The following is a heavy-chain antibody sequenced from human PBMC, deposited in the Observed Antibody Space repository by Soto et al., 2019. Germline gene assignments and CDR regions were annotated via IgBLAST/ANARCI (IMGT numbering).Heavy chain of an antibody. CDR3: AKDGGGSSLDY. D-gene: IGHD3-16*01. J-gene: IGHJ4*02. CDR2: ISYDGSNK. Sequence: QLQLVESGGGVVQPGRSLRLSCAASGFTFSSYGMHWVRQAPGKGLEWVAVISYDGSNKYYADSVKGRFTISRDNSKNTLYLQMNSLRAEDTAVYYCAKDGGGSSLDYWGQGTLVTVSS. V-gene: IGHV3-30*18. CDR1: GFTFSSYG.